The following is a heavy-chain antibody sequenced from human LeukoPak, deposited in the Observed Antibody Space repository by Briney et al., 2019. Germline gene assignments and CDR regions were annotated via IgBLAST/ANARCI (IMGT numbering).Heavy chain of an antibody. CDR2: IWYDGSNK. D-gene: IGHD1-26*01. CDR3: ARESPLVVATRSPLLAY. Sequence: GGSLRLSCAASGFTFSGFGMHGVRQAPGKGLEWVAVIWYDGSNKYYADSVKGRFTISRDNSKNTLYLQMNSLRAEATAVYYCARESPLVVATRSPLLAYWGQGTLVTVS. V-gene: IGHV3-33*01. CDR1: GFTFSGFG. J-gene: IGHJ4*02.